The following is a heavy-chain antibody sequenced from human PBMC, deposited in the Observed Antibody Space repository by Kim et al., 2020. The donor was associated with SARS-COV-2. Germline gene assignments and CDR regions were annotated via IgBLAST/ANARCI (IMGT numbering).Heavy chain of an antibody. V-gene: IGHV3-7*01. Sequence: EASEKNYVDSVKGRFTISRDNVKNAVYLQMNSLRAEDTAVYYCATLKDVWGQGILVTVSS. CDR2: EASEK. CDR3: ATLKDV. J-gene: IGHJ4*02.